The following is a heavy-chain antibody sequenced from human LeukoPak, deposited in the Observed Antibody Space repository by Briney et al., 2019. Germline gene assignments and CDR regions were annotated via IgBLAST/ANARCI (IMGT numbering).Heavy chain of an antibody. CDR1: GYTFTVYY. J-gene: IGHJ3*02. D-gene: IGHD3-9*01. V-gene: IGHV1-2*02. Sequence: GASVKVSCKASGYTFTVYYMHWVRQAPGQGLEWVGRINPNSGGTNYAQKFQGRVTMTRDTSISTAYMELSRLRSDDMAVYYCARPLTLGFEAFDIWGQGTTVTVSS. CDR2: INPNSGGT. CDR3: ARPLTLGFEAFDI.